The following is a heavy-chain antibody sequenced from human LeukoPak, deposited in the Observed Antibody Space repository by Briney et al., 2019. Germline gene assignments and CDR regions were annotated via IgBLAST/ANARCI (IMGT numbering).Heavy chain of an antibody. CDR1: GFTFSSYG. CDR2: ISYDGSNK. D-gene: IGHD6-13*01. Sequence: GGSLRLSCAASGFTFSSYGMHWVRQAPGKGLEWVAVISYDGSNKYYADSVKGRLTISRDNSKNTLYLQMNSLRAEDTAVYYCAKDRGSSGHFDYWGQGTLVTVSS. V-gene: IGHV3-30*18. CDR3: AKDRGSSGHFDY. J-gene: IGHJ4*02.